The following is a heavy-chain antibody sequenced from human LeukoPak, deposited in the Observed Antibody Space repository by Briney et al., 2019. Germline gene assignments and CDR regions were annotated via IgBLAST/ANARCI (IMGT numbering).Heavy chain of an antibody. CDR3: ARVSDISVAAYFDY. CDR2: ISESGGNT. V-gene: IGHV3-23*01. J-gene: IGHJ4*02. CDR1: GFTFSNYA. D-gene: IGHD6-19*01. Sequence: GGSLRLSCAASGFTFSNYAMNWVRQAPGKGLEWVSGISESGGNTFYADSVKGRFTISRDNSKNTLFLQMNSLRAEDTALYYCARVSDISVAAYFDYWGQGTLVTVSS.